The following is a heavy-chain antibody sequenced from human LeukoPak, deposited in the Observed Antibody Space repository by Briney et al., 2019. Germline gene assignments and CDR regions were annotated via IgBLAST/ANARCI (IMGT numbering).Heavy chain of an antibody. V-gene: IGHV4-39*01. CDR1: GGSISSSSYY. CDR2: IYHSGIT. Sequence: PSETLSLTCTVSGGSISSSSYYWGWIRQPPGKGLEWIGSIYHSGITYYNPSLRGRVTMSVDTSENQFSLRLSSVTAADTGVYYCARLLVRGVLDYWGQGTLFTVSS. CDR3: ARLLVRGVLDY. D-gene: IGHD3-10*01. J-gene: IGHJ4*02.